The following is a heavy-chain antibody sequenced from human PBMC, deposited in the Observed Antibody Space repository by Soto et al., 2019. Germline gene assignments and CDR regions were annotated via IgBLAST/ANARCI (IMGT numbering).Heavy chain of an antibody. CDR1: GFTFSYYG. Sequence: QVQLVQSGAEVKKPGASVKVSCKASGFTFSYYGFSWVRQAPGQGLEWMGWISAYNGKTDYAQKLQGRVTMTTDTSTSTVYMELRSLTSDDTAIYYCARNSVTDNTFYGVDVWGQGTTVTVSS. V-gene: IGHV1-18*01. CDR2: ISAYNGKT. D-gene: IGHD5-18*01. J-gene: IGHJ6*02. CDR3: ARNSVTDNTFYGVDV.